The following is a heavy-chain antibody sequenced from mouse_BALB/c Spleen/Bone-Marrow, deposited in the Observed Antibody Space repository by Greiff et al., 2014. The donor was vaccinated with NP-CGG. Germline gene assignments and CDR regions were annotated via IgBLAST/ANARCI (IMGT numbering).Heavy chain of an antibody. V-gene: IGHV4-1*02. D-gene: IGHD2-3*01. Sequence: DVKLQESGGGLVQPGGSLKLSCAASGFDFSSYWMTWVRQAPGQGLEWIGEINPDSSTINYTPSLKDKFIISRDNAKNTLYLQMSKVRSEDTALNNGARNGYYGWIAYWGQGTLVTVSA. CDR2: INPDSSTI. J-gene: IGHJ3*01. CDR1: GFDFSSYW. CDR3: ARNGYYGWIAY.